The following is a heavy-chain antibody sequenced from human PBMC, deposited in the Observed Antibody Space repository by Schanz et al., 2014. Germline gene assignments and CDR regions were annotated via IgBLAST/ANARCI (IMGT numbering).Heavy chain of an antibody. CDR3: VRDILHRVYDSGSP. Sequence: EVQLVESGGGLVKPGGSLRLSCAASGFTFSSYAMSWVRQAPGKGLEWVSAISGSGGSTYYADSVKGRFTISRDSSKNTLYLQMNSLRPEDTAVYYCVRDILHRVYDSGSPWGQGTLVTVSS. D-gene: IGHD3-10*01. J-gene: IGHJ5*02. CDR2: ISGSGGST. V-gene: IGHV3-23*04. CDR1: GFTFSSYA.